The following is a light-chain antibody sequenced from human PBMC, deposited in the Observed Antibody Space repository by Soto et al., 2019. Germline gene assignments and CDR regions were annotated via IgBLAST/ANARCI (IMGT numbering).Light chain of an antibody. J-gene: IGLJ1*01. V-gene: IGLV2-14*01. CDR2: EVT. CDR1: SNDVGGYNY. CDR3: ASYTSRGTRV. Sequence: QSALTQPASVSGSPEQSITISCTGTSNDVGGYNYVSWYQQRPGKAPKFMIYEVTNRPSGVSNRFSGSKSGNTASLTISGLQAEDEADYYCASYTSRGTRVFGTGTKLTVL.